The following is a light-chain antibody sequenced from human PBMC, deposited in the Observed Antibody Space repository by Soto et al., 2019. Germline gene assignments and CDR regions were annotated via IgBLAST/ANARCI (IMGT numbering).Light chain of an antibody. CDR2: GAS. CDR1: QSINNSY. J-gene: IGKJ3*01. Sequence: EIVLTQSPGTLSLSSGERATLSCRASQSINNSYLAWYQQKPGQAPRLLIYGASSRVAGMPDRFIGSGSGTDFTLTISRLEPEDFAVYYCQQFGSSPGFTFGPGTKVDIK. CDR3: QQFGSSPGFT. V-gene: IGKV3-20*01.